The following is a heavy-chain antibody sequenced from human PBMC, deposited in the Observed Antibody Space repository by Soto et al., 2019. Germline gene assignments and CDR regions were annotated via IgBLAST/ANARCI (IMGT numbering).Heavy chain of an antibody. V-gene: IGHV1-46*03. CDR3: ARELIVVGATYYYYGTDV. D-gene: IGHD1-26*01. CDR2: INPSGGST. CDR1: GYTFTSYY. J-gene: IGHJ6*02. Sequence: ASVKVSCKASGYTFTSYYMHWVRQAPGQGLEWMGIINPSGGSTSYAQKFQGRVTMTRDTSTSTVYMELSSLRSEDTAVYYCARELIVVGATYYYYGTDVWGQETMVIVSS.